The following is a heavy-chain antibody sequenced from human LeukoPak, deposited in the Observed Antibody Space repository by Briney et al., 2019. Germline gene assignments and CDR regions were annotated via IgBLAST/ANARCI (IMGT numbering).Heavy chain of an antibody. V-gene: IGHV3-33*01. CDR2: IWYDGSNK. CDR3: ARDPEIAAAGIPDY. D-gene: IGHD6-13*01. J-gene: IGHJ4*02. CDR1: GFTFSSYG. Sequence: GGSLRLSCAASGFTFSSYGMHWVRQAPGKGLEWVAVIWYDGSNKYYADSVKGRFTISRDNSKNTLYLQMNSLRAEDTAVYYCARDPEIAAAGIPDYWGQGTLVTVSS.